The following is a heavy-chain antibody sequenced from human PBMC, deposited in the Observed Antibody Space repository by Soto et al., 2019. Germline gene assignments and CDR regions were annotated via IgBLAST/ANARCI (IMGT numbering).Heavy chain of an antibody. CDR3: ARGIVVVVAATERDWFDP. V-gene: IGHV4-34*01. Sequence: QVQLQQWGAGLLKPSETLSLTCAVSGGSFSGYYWSWIRQPPGKGLEWMGEINHSGSTNYNPSLKSRVTISVDTAKNQFPLKLSPVTAADTAVYYCARGIVVVVAATERDWFDPWGQGSLVTVSS. D-gene: IGHD2-15*01. J-gene: IGHJ5*02. CDR2: INHSGST. CDR1: GGSFSGYY.